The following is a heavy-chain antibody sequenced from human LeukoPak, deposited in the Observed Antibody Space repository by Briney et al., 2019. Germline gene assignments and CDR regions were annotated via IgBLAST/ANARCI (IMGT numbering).Heavy chain of an antibody. CDR1: GYIFTNYW. D-gene: IGHD6-13*01. Sequence: GESLRTSSKGAGYIFTNYWISWVRQMRGKVLEWIGRIDPSDSYTNYSPSFQGHVTISADTSIGTAYLQWSSLKASDTAMYYCVRQGTHIAAAGIDYWGQGTLVTVSS. CDR3: VRQGTHIAAAGIDY. V-gene: IGHV5-10-1*01. J-gene: IGHJ4*02. CDR2: IDPSDSYT.